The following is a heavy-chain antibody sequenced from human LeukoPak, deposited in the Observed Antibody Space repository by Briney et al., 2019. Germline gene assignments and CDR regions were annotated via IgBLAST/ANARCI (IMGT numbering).Heavy chain of an antibody. CDR1: GGSFSGYY. CDR2: INHSGST. V-gene: IGHV4-34*01. Sequence: SETLSLTCAVYGGSFSGYYWSWIRQPPGKGLEWIGGINHSGSTNYNPSLKSRVTISVDTSKNQFSLKLSSVTAADTAVYYCARGGRWLLYYFDYWGQGTLVTDSS. D-gene: IGHD5-24*01. CDR3: ARGGRWLLYYFDY. J-gene: IGHJ4*02.